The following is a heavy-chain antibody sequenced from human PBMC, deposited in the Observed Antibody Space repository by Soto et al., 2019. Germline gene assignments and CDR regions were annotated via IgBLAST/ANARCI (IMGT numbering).Heavy chain of an antibody. CDR1: RGTFSTSA. CDR2: IIPLFGTA. V-gene: IGHV1-69*13. D-gene: IGHD3-22*01. CDR3: ARGVHYDSSGYYYFY. Sequence: TSFEVSCKECRGTFSTSALDWVRQAPGQGLEWMGGIIPLFGTAKYAQNFQGRITITADESTNTAYMELRSMRSQDTAVYYCARGVHYDSSGYYYFYWGQGTLV. J-gene: IGHJ4*02.